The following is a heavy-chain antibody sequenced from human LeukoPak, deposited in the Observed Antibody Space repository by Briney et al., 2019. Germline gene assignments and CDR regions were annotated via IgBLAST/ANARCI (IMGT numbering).Heavy chain of an antibody. V-gene: IGHV4-39*01. D-gene: IGHD3-3*01. CDR2: IYYSGST. CDR1: GVSISTTSYY. J-gene: IGHJ5*02. CDR3: ASPTIFGVVPAGP. Sequence: PSETLSLTCTVSGVSISTTSYYWGWIRPPPGKGLEWIGNIYYSGSTNYNPSLKSRVTISIDPSNNQFSLKLSSVTAADTAVYFCASPTIFGVVPAGPWGQGASVIVSS.